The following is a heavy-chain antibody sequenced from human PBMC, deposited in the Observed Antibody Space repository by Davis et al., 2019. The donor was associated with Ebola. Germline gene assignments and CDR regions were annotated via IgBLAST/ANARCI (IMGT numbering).Heavy chain of an antibody. V-gene: IGHV1-8*01. D-gene: IGHD2/OR15-2a*01. Sequence: ASVKVSCKASGYIFSNYDINWVRQASGQGLEWMGWMNPYSGNTGYVEKFKGRVTMTRNPSTSTAYMELSSLRSEDTALYYCATDLSTYTYGSYSYGMDVWGQGTTVIVSS. J-gene: IGHJ6*02. CDR1: GYIFSNYD. CDR3: ATDLSTYTYGSYSYGMDV. CDR2: MNPYSGNT.